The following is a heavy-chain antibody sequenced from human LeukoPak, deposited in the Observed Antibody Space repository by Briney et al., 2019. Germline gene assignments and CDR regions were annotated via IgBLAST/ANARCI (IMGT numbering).Heavy chain of an antibody. CDR1: GFTFDDYA. D-gene: IGHD5-24*01. J-gene: IGHJ3*02. V-gene: IGHV3-9*01. CDR3: ANDRERWLQPDTFDI. Sequence: GGSLRLSCAASGFTFDDYAMHWVRQAPGKGLEWVSGISWNSGLIGYADSVKGRFTISRDNAKNSLYLQMNSLRAEDTALYYCANDRERWLQPDTFDIWGQGTMVTVSS. CDR2: ISWNSGLI.